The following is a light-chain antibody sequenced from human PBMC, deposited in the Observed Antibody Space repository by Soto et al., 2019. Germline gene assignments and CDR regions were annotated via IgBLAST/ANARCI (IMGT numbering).Light chain of an antibody. J-gene: IGLJ1*01. CDR1: SSDVGSYNF. CDR2: EVS. Sequence: QSVLTQPASVSGSPGQSITISCTRASSDVGSYNFVSWYQQHPGEVPKVLIYEVSKRPSGVSDRFSGSKSGNTASLTISGLQAEEEDDYYFCADAGRSTYVFGTGTKVTVL. V-gene: IGLV2-23*02. CDR3: CADAGRSTYV.